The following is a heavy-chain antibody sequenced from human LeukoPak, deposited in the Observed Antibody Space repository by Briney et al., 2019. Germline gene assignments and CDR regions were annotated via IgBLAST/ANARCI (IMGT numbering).Heavy chain of an antibody. CDR1: GFTFSNAW. V-gene: IGHV3-15*01. Sequence: PGGSLRLSCAASGFTFSNAWMSWVRQAPGKGLGWVGRIKSKTDGGTTDYAAPVKGRFTISRDDSKNTLYLQMNSLKTEDTAVYYCTTDRRQDITIFGVGGQGTLVTVSS. J-gene: IGHJ4*02. D-gene: IGHD3-3*01. CDR3: TTDRRQDITIFGV. CDR2: IKSKTDGGTT.